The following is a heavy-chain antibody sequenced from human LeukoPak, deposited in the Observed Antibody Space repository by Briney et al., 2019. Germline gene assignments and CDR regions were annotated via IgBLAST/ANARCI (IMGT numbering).Heavy chain of an antibody. Sequence: GGSLRLSCAASGFTFSSYWMHWVRHAPGKGLVWVSRIDSGVSSTIYADSVKGRFTISRDNAKNTPYLQMNSLRAEDTAVYYCTRGRYYFDYWGQGALVTVSS. V-gene: IGHV3-74*01. CDR2: IDSGVSST. CDR3: TRGRYYFDY. J-gene: IGHJ4*02. CDR1: GFTFSSYW. D-gene: IGHD4-17*01.